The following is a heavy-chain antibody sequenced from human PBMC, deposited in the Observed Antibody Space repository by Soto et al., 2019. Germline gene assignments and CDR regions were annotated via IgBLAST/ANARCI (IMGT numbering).Heavy chain of an antibody. D-gene: IGHD3-10*01. V-gene: IGHV3-48*03. J-gene: IGHJ4*02. CDR3: ARGFGRFNY. Sequence: EVQLLESGGGLVQPGGSLRLSCGVSGFTFNDFEMNWVRQAPGKGLEWLAYIDGSGTTKKYADSVRGRFTISRDNPNNALFLQMSSRSAADTAIYYCARGFGRFNYCGEGTLVSVSS. CDR1: GFTFNDFE. CDR2: IDGSGTTK.